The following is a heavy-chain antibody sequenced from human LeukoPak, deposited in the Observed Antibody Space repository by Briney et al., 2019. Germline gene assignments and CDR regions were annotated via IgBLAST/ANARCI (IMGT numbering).Heavy chain of an antibody. D-gene: IGHD7-27*01. V-gene: IGHV4-34*01. Sequence: SETLSLTCAVYGGSFSGYYWSWIRQPPGKGLEWIGEINHSGSTDYNPSLKSRVTISVDTSKNQFSLKLSSVTAADTAVYYCARANWGDYFDYWGQGTLVTVSS. J-gene: IGHJ4*02. CDR2: INHSGST. CDR1: GGSFSGYY. CDR3: ARANWGDYFDY.